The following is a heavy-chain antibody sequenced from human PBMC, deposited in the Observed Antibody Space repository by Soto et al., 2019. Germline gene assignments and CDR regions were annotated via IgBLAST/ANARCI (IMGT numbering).Heavy chain of an antibody. CDR3: AHAYGGRSLY. CDR1: GVSLSTSRVG. D-gene: IGHD1-26*01. Sequence: QITLKESGPTLVKPTQTLTLTCTFSGVSLSTSRVGVGWIRQPPGKALEWLAVIYWDDAKTYRPSLKSRLTITKDTSKNQVALTMTNMDHVDTATYYCAHAYGGRSLYGGQGTLVTVSS. CDR2: IYWDDAK. V-gene: IGHV2-5*02. J-gene: IGHJ4*02.